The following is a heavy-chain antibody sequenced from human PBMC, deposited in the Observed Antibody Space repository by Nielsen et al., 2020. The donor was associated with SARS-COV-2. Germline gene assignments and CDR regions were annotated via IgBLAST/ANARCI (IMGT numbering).Heavy chain of an antibody. CDR2: TSTSSSYI. CDR1: GFTFDDYA. V-gene: IGHV3-21*01. J-gene: IGHJ4*02. D-gene: IGHD3-16*02. CDR3: ARVWSPPTRIGESSPFDD. Sequence: GESLKISCAASGFTFDDYAMNWVRQAPGKGLEWVSSTSTSSSYIYYADSVKGRFTISRDNARSSVYLQMSSLRVEDTAIYYCARVWSPPTRIGESSPFDDWGQGTVVTVSS.